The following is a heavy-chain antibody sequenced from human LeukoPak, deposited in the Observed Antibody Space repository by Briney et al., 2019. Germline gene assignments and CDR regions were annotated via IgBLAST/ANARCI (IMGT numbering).Heavy chain of an antibody. CDR3: ARSPPDDILTGYLLVHYYYYGMDV. CDR2: IIPIPGIA. CDR1: GGTFSSYA. Sequence: SVKVSCKASGGTFSSYAISWVRQAPGQGLEWMGRIIPIPGIANYAQKFQGRVTITADKSTSTAYMELSSLRSEDTAVYYCARSPPDDILTGYLLVHYYYYGMDVWGQGTTVTVSS. V-gene: IGHV1-69*04. D-gene: IGHD3-9*01. J-gene: IGHJ6*02.